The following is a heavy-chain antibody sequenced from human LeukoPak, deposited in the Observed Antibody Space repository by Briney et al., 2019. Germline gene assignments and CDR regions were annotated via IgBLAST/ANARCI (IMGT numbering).Heavy chain of an antibody. CDR1: GFTVSNNY. J-gene: IGHJ6*03. CDR2: ISGSGGST. V-gene: IGHV3-23*01. CDR3: AKGPRWDYDSSGSNYYYYYMDV. Sequence: GGSLRLSCAASGFTVSNNYMSWIRQAPGKGLEWVSAISGSGGSTYYADSVKGRFTISRDNSKNTLYLQMNSLRAEDTAVYYCAKGPRWDYDSSGSNYYYYYMDVWGKGTTVTISS. D-gene: IGHD3-22*01.